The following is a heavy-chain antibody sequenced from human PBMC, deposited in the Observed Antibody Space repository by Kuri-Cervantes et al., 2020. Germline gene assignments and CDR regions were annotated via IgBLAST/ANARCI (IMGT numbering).Heavy chain of an antibody. J-gene: IGHJ6*02. V-gene: IGHV4-34*01. Sequence: SETLSLTCAVYGGSFSGYYWSWIRQPPGKGLEWIGEINHSGSTNYNPSLKSRVTISVDTSKNQFSLKLSSVTAADTAVYYCARDRGDYDDYYYYGMDVWGQGTTVTVSS. CDR1: GGSFSGYY. CDR2: INHSGST. CDR3: ARDRGDYDDYYYYGMDV. D-gene: IGHD4-17*01.